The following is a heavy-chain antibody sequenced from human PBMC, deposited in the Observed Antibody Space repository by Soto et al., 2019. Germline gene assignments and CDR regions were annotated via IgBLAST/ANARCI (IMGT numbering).Heavy chain of an antibody. CDR1: GFTFSSYA. V-gene: IGHV3-23*01. D-gene: IGHD2-2*01. CDR3: AKDHIPRYCSSTSYHNWFDP. J-gene: IGHJ5*02. CDR2: ISGSGGST. Sequence: PVGSLRLSCAASGFTFSSYAMSWVRQAPGKGLEWVSAISGSGGSTYYADSVKGRFTISRDNSKNTLYLQMNSLRAEDTAVYYCAKDHIPRYCSSTSYHNWFDPWGQGTLVTVSS.